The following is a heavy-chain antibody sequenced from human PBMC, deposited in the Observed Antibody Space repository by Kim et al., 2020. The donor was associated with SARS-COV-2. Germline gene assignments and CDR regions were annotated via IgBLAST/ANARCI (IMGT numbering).Heavy chain of an antibody. CDR1: GYSFTSYW. J-gene: IGHJ6*02. V-gene: IGHV5-51*01. Sequence: GESLKISCKGSGYSFTSYWIGWVRQMPGKGLEWMGIIYPGDSDTRYSPSFQGQVTISADKSISTAYLQWSSLKASDTAMYYCARHSRGSGYDFRGYYYGMDVWGQGTAVTVSS. D-gene: IGHD5-12*01. CDR3: ARHSRGSGYDFRGYYYGMDV. CDR2: IYPGDSDT.